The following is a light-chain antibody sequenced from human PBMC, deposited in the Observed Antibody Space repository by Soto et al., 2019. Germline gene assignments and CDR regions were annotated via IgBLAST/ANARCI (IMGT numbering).Light chain of an antibody. CDR3: QQYYSYPGT. Sequence: EIVMTQSPATLSVSLGDRATLSCRASQSVGSYLAWYQQKPGQAPRLLIYGASTRATGIPARFSGSGSETDFTLTISSLQSEDFATYYCQQYYSYPGTFGPGTKVDIK. J-gene: IGKJ3*01. CDR2: GAS. V-gene: IGKV3-15*01. CDR1: QSVGSY.